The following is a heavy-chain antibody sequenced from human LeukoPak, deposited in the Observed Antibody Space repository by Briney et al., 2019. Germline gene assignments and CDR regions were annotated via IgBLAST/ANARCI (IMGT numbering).Heavy chain of an antibody. CDR2: ITLNSGDT. CDR1: GHTFTVYY. D-gene: IGHD7-27*01. Sequence: ASVKVSCKASGHTFTVYYIHWVRQAPGQGLEWMGWITLNSGDTKYAQKFQARVTMTSDTSITTAYMELSRLKFDDTAMYYCAREGELGLNDWGQGTLVTVSS. V-gene: IGHV1-2*02. J-gene: IGHJ4*02. CDR3: AREGELGLND.